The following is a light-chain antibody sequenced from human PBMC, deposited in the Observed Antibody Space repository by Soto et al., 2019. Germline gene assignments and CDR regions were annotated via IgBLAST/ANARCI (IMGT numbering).Light chain of an antibody. V-gene: IGKV3-15*01. CDR1: QTIYSN. CDR3: QQYQHLWT. CDR2: RAS. Sequence: IVMTQSPATLSVSPGERATISCRAGQTIYSNVAWYQQRPGQAPRLLIYRASTRATGVPARFSGSGSGTEFTLTISGLQSEDFALYYCQQYQHLWTFGQGTKLEIK. J-gene: IGKJ1*01.